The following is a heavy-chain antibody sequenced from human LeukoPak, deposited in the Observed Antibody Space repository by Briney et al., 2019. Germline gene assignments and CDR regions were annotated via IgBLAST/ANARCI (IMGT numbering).Heavy chain of an antibody. Sequence: SETLSLTCTVPGDSISSSSYYWGWIRRPPGKGLEWIGSIYYSGSTYYNPSLKSRVTVSVDTSKNQFSLILSSVTAADTAVYYCVRGSTLRHYQYWGQGTLVTVSS. CDR1: GDSISSSSYY. J-gene: IGHJ4*02. CDR3: VRGSTLRHYQY. V-gene: IGHV4-39*01. D-gene: IGHD3-16*01. CDR2: IYYSGST.